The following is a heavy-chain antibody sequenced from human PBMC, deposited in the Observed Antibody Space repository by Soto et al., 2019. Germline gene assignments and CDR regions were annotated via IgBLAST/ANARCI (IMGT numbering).Heavy chain of an antibody. J-gene: IGHJ5*02. V-gene: IGHV4-30-2*01. Sequence: PSETLSLTCAVSGGSISSGGYSWSWIRQPPGKGLEWIGYIYHSGSTYYNPSLKSRVTISVDRSKNQFSLKLSSVTAADTAVYYCARIYDFWSGGNWLDPWGQGTLVTVSS. CDR1: GGSISSGGYS. CDR3: ARIYDFWSGGNWLDP. D-gene: IGHD3-3*01. CDR2: IYHSGST.